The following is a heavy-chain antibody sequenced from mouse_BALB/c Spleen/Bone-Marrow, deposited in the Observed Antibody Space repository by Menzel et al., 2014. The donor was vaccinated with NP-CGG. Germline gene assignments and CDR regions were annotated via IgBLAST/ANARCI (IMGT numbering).Heavy chain of an antibody. Sequence: EVHLVESEGGLVQPGDSLKLSCATSGFTFSDFYMDWVRQPPGKRLEWIAAIRNKANYYTSEYSASVKGRFTVSRDTSQSVLYLQMNALRAENTAIYYYARDVGYGNYFVYWGQGTLVTVSA. V-gene: IGHV7-1*02. D-gene: IGHD2-10*02. CDR1: GFTFSDFY. CDR3: ARDVGYGNYFVY. J-gene: IGHJ3*01. CDR2: IRNKANYYTS.